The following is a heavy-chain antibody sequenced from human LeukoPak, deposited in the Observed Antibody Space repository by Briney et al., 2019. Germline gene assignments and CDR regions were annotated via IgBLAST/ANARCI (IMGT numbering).Heavy chain of an antibody. V-gene: IGHV3-21*01. D-gene: IGHD4-17*01. CDR2: ISSSSSYR. J-gene: IGHJ5*02. Sequence: GGSLRLSCAASGFTFSSYSMNWVRQGPGEGLEWVSSISSSSSYRDYADSVKGRFTISRDNAKNSLYLQMNSLRAEDTAVYYCVRDRTTVTTGWFDPWGQGTLVTVSS. CDR3: VRDRTTVTTGWFDP. CDR1: GFTFSSYS.